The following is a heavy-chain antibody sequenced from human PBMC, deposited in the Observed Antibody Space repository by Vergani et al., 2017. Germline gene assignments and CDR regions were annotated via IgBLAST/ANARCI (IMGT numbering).Heavy chain of an antibody. D-gene: IGHD4-17*01. V-gene: IGHV2-5*04. CDR2: IYWNDGQ. Sequence: QITLKESGPTLVKPTQTLTLTCTLSGFSLNTRGVSVAWIRQPPGKALDWLDLIYWNDGQHYSPSLNNRVTITKDTSNNQVVLTMTNMDYVDTGTYYCVYRKTGCGSTGDFYPFYHFYYMDVWGKGTTVTVSS. CDR3: VYRKTGCGSTGDFYPFYHFYYMDV. CDR1: GFSLNTRGVS. J-gene: IGHJ6*03.